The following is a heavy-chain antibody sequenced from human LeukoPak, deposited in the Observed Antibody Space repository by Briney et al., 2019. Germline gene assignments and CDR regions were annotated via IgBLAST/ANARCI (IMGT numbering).Heavy chain of an antibody. D-gene: IGHD2-2*01. CDR3: ARDRLYCSSTSCYGWFDP. J-gene: IGHJ5*02. CDR1: GGTFSSYA. Sequence: SVKVSCKASGGTFSSYAISWVRQAPGQGLEWMGGIIPIFGTANYAQKFQGRVTITADESTSTAYMELSSLRSEDTAVYYCARDRLYCSSTSCYGWFDPWGQGTLVTVSS. V-gene: IGHV1-69*13. CDR2: IIPIFGTA.